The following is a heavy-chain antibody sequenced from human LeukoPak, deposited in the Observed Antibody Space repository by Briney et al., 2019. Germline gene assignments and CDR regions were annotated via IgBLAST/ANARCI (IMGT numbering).Heavy chain of an antibody. CDR2: IIYTSET. CDR1: GFSLSQYG. D-gene: IGHD5-12*01. Sequence: PGGSLRLSCAASGFSLSQYGFNWVRQAPGKGREWVSHIIYTSETFYADSVEGRFTISRDHARNSLYLQMNNLRGEDTAIYYCARDAGNSGYGCDLWGQGTLVTVSS. J-gene: IGHJ5*02. CDR3: ARDAGNSGYGCDL. V-gene: IGHV3-48*01.